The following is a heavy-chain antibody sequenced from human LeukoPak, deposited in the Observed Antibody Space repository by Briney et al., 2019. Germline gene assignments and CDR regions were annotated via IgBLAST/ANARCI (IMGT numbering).Heavy chain of an antibody. V-gene: IGHV1-46*01. D-gene: IGHD1-26*01. CDR3: ARGRWELLLDY. CDR2: INPSGGST. J-gene: IGHJ4*02. Sequence: ASVKVSCKASGYTFTSYYMHWVRQAPEQGLEWMGIINPSGGSTSYAQKFQGRVTMSRDTSTSTVYMELSSLRSEDTAVYYCARGRWELLLDYWGQGTLVTVSS. CDR1: GYTFTSYY.